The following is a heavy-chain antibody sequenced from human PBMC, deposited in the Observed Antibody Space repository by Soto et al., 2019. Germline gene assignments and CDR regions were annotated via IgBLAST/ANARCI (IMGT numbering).Heavy chain of an antibody. CDR2: ITRSSSPI. CDR1: GFTFSSYS. CDR3: TRDPHALDY. V-gene: IGHV3-48*01. Sequence: GGSLRLSCAASGFTFSSYSMNWVRQAPGKGLEWVSYITRSSSPIYYADSVKGRFTISRDNARNSLYLQMNRLRAEDTAVYFCTRDPHALDYWGRGTLVTVSS. J-gene: IGHJ4*02. D-gene: IGHD2-2*01.